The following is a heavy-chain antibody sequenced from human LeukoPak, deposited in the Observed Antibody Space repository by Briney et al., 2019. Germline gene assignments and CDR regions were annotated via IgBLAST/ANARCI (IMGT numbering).Heavy chain of an antibody. Sequence: GESLRLSCAASGFTFSSYSMNWVRQAPGKGLEWVSSISSSSSYIYYADSVKGRFTISRDNAKNSLYLQVNSLRAEDTAVYYCARDHERSQGYWGQGTLVTVSS. CDR3: ARDHERSQGY. D-gene: IGHD6-25*01. CDR2: ISSSSSYI. CDR1: GFTFSSYS. J-gene: IGHJ4*02. V-gene: IGHV3-21*01.